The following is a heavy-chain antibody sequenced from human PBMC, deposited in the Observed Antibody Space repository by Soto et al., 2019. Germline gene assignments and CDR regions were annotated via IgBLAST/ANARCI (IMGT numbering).Heavy chain of an antibody. CDR3: ASVDYYDSSGYSDY. J-gene: IGHJ4*02. Sequence: SETLSLTCAVYGGSFSGYYWSWIRQPPGKGLEWIGEINHSGSTNYNPSLKSRVTISVDTSKNQFSLKLSSVTAADTAVYYCASVDYYDSSGYSDYWGQGTLVT. D-gene: IGHD3-22*01. CDR1: GGSFSGYY. V-gene: IGHV4-34*01. CDR2: INHSGST.